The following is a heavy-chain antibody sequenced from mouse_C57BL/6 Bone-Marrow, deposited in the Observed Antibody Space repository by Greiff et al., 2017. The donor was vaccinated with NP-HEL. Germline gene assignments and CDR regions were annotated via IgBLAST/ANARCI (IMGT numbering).Heavy chain of an antibody. CDR3: ARWGTHRRPYDGVYFDY. Sequence: VQLQQPGAELVMPGASVKLSCKASGYTFTSYWLHWVKQRPGQGLEWIGELDPSDSYTNYNQKFKGKSTLTVDKSSSTAYMQLSSLTSEDSAVYYCARWGTHRRPYDGVYFDYWGQGTTLTVSS. D-gene: IGHD2-12*01. V-gene: IGHV1-69*01. CDR2: LDPSDSYT. CDR1: GYTFTSYW. J-gene: IGHJ2*01.